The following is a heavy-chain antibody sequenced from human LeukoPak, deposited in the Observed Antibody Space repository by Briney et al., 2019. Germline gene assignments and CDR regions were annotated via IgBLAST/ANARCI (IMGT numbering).Heavy chain of an antibody. V-gene: IGHV3-21*01. Sequence: PGGSLRLSCAASGFTFSSYTINWVRQAPGKGLEWVSSISSGSTYIYFADSLKGRFTISRDNAKNSLSLLMNSLRAEDTAVYYCVREGSDAFDIWGQGTMVTVSS. J-gene: IGHJ3*02. CDR3: VREGSDAFDI. CDR2: ISSGSTYI. CDR1: GFTFSSYT.